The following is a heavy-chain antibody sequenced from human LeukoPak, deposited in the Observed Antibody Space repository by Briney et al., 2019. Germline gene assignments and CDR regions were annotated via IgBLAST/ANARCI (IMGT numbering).Heavy chain of an antibody. J-gene: IGHJ4*02. CDR1: GGSFSGYY. V-gene: IGHV4-34*01. D-gene: IGHD6-19*01. Sequence: PSETLSLTCAVYGGSFSGYYWSWIRQPPGKGLEWIGEINHSGSTNYNPSLKSRVTISVDTSKNQFSLKLSSVTAADTAVYYCARGSIAVAGRYTDFDYWGQGTLVTVSS. CDR3: ARGSIAVAGRYTDFDY. CDR2: INHSGST.